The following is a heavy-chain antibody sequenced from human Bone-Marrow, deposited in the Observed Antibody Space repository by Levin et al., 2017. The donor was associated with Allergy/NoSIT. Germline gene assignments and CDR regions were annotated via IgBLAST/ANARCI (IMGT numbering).Heavy chain of an antibody. Sequence: GGSLRLSCRASGFTFSNYWMAWVRQAPGKGLEWVANIKEDETEKYYLDSVKGRFTISRDNAKNSLYLQMNSLRAEDTAVYYCARGVYHFDFWGQGTLVTVSS. CDR3: ARGVYHFDF. J-gene: IGHJ4*02. CDR1: GFTFSNYW. CDR2: IKEDETEK. V-gene: IGHV3-7*04.